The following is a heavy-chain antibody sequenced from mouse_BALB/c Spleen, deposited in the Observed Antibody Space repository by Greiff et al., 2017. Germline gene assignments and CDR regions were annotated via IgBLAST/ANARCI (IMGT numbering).Heavy chain of an antibody. D-gene: IGHD1-1*01. J-gene: IGHJ2*01. CDR1: GYTFSSYW. CDR2: ILPGSGST. Sequence: QVQLQQSGAELMKPGASVKISCKATGYTFSSYWIEWVKQRPGHGLEWIGEILPGSGSTNYNEKFKGKATFTADTSSNTAYMQLSSLTSEDSAVYYWARIYYYGSSLFDNWGEGTTLTVSS. V-gene: IGHV1-9*01. CDR3: ARIYYYGSSLFDN.